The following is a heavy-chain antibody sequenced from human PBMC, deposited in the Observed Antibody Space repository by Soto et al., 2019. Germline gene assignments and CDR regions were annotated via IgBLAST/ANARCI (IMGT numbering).Heavy chain of an antibody. CDR3: ARGLYDFWRQDPYYFDY. CDR1: GYTFTGYY. Sequence: ASVKVSCKASGYTFTGYYMHWVRQAPGQGLEWMGWINPNSGGTNYAQKFQGWVTMTRDTSISTAYMELSRLRSDDTAVYYCARGLYDFWRQDPYYFDYWGQGTLVTVSS. D-gene: IGHD3-3*01. V-gene: IGHV1-2*04. CDR2: INPNSGGT. J-gene: IGHJ4*02.